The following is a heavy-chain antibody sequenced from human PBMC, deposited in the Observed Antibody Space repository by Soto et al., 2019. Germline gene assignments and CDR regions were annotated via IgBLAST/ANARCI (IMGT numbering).Heavy chain of an antibody. Sequence: SETLSLTCTVSGGSISSSSYYWGWIRQPPGKGLEWIGSIYYSGSTYYNPSLKSRVTISVDTSKNQFSLKLSSVTAADTAVYYCARQTGPYGDYDGNFDYWGQGTLVTVSS. V-gene: IGHV4-39*01. CDR1: GGSISSSSYY. CDR2: IYYSGST. D-gene: IGHD4-17*01. CDR3: ARQTGPYGDYDGNFDY. J-gene: IGHJ4*02.